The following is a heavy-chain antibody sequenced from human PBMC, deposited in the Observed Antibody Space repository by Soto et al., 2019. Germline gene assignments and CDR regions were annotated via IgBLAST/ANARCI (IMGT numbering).Heavy chain of an antibody. D-gene: IGHD3-10*01. Sequence: QVQLVQSGAEVKKPGSSVKVSCKASGGTFNNYGMGWVRQAPGQGLEWMGGIIPMIPRTNYAQKFQGRVTLTADASRSTAYMELRSLRSEDTAVYYCARGRAPGSYYLLDYWGQGTLVTVSS. CDR2: IIPMIPRT. V-gene: IGHV1-69*01. CDR1: GGTFNNYG. CDR3: ARGRAPGSYYLLDY. J-gene: IGHJ4*02.